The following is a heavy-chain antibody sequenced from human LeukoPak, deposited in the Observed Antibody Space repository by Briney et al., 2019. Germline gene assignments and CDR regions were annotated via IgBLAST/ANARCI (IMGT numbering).Heavy chain of an antibody. V-gene: IGHV4-59*01. D-gene: IGHD1-26*01. Sequence: PSETLSLTCTVSGGSINSYYWSWIRQPPGKGLEWIGYIYDSGSTNYNPSLKSRVTISVDTSKNQFSLKLSSVTAADTAVYYCASERPATENWFFDLWGRGTLVTVSS. J-gene: IGHJ2*01. CDR2: IYDSGST. CDR1: GGSINSYY. CDR3: ASERPATENWFFDL.